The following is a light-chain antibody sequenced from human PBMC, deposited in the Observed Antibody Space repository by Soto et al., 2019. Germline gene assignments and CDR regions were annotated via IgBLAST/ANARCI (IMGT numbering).Light chain of an antibody. J-gene: IGKJ1*01. Sequence: IVMTQSPATLSASPGERATLSCRASQSISSNLAWYQQKPGQAPRLLMYGASTRATGIPARFSGSGSGTDFTLTISSLQSEDFAVYYCQHYNNWPPWTFGQGTKVEIK. CDR1: QSISSN. CDR3: QHYNNWPPWT. CDR2: GAS. V-gene: IGKV3-15*01.